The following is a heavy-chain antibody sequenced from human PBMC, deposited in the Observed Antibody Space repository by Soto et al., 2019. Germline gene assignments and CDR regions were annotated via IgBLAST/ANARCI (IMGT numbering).Heavy chain of an antibody. CDR2: INEGGSVQ. J-gene: IGHJ6*04. CDR1: GVTITSYW. D-gene: IGHD7-27*01. V-gene: IGHV3-7*01. CDR3: VAWGSPNV. Sequence: GGSLRLSCVASGVTITSYWMSWVRQAPGKGLEWAAHINEGGSVQYYVDSVKGRFSISRDNVKNSLYLEMNSLRVEDTAVYYCVAWGSPNVWGKGATVTVSS.